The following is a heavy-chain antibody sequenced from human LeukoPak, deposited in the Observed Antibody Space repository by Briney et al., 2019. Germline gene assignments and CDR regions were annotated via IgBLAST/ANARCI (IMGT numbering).Heavy chain of an antibody. D-gene: IGHD2-15*01. J-gene: IGHJ4*02. V-gene: IGHV3-30*04. CDR2: ISYDGSNK. CDR3: ARDVGYCSGGSCYNRLDY. Sequence: GGSLRLSCAASGFTFSSYAMHWVRQAPGKGLEWVAVISYDGSNKYYADSVRGRFTISRDNSKNTLYLQMNSLRAEDTAVYYCARDVGYCSGGSCYNRLDYWGQGTLVTVSS. CDR1: GFTFSSYA.